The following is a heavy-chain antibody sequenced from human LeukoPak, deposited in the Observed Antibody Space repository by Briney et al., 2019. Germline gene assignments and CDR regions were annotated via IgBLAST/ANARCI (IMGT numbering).Heavy chain of an antibody. CDR2: IIPIFDTT. CDR1: GVTFSSYA. J-gene: IGHJ5*02. D-gene: IGHD2-2*01. CDR3: ARVSRDIVLVPAAIRGWFDP. Sequence: SVKVSCKTSGVTFSSYAISWVRQAPGQGLEWMGGIIPIFDTTNYAQKFQGRVTVTTDESTSTAHMELSSLTSEDTAVYYCARVSRDIVLVPAAIRGWFDPWGQGTLVTVSS. V-gene: IGHV1-69*05.